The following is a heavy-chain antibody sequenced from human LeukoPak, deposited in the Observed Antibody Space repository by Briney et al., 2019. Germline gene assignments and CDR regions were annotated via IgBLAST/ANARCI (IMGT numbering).Heavy chain of an antibody. V-gene: IGHV3-7*01. CDR3: AREGFYYFDF. J-gene: IGHJ4*01. Sequence: GGSLRLSCAASGFIFNNNFMSWVRQVPGKGLEWLANIKQDGREKTYVDSVKGRFTIFRDNAKNLLYLQMNSLRAEDTAVYYCAREGFYYFDFWGQGALVTVAS. CDR1: GFIFNNNF. CDR2: IKQDGREK.